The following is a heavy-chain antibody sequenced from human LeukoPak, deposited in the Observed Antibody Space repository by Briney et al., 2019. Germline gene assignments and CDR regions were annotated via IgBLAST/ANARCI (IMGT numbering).Heavy chain of an antibody. D-gene: IGHD2-15*01. Sequence: GGSLRLSCGGSGFTFSSYAMSWVRQAPGKGLEWVSAISGSGTDTFYANSVKGRFTISRDNPKNTLYLQLNSLRAEDTAVYYCAKGGGSSCYSPSDYWGQGTLVTVSS. V-gene: IGHV3-23*01. CDR2: ISGSGTDT. CDR1: GFTFSSYA. J-gene: IGHJ4*02. CDR3: AKGGGSSCYSPSDY.